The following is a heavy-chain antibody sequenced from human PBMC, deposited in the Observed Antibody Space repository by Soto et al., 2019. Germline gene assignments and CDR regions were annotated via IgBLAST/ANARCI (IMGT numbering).Heavy chain of an antibody. CDR3: ARSSPCTTTSCYSATFDL. Sequence: PGGSLRLSCAGSGFTFDDYTTSWVRQAPGKGLEWVSSISSSSIYIYYADSVKGRLTISRDNAKNSLYLQMNSLRAEDTAVYYCARSSPCTTTSCYSATFDLWGQGTMVTVSS. CDR1: GFTFDDYT. V-gene: IGHV3-21*01. D-gene: IGHD2-2*01. J-gene: IGHJ3*01. CDR2: ISSSSIYI.